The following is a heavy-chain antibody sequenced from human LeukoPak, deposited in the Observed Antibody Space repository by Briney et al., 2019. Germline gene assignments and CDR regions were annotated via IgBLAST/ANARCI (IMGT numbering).Heavy chain of an antibody. CDR3: ARVASNYDFDY. CDR1: GFTFDDYG. CDR2: INWNGGNT. Sequence: GGSLRHSCAASGFTFDDYGMTWVRHAPGKGLEWVSGINWNGGNTGYADSVKGRFTISRDNAQSSLYLQMNSLRAEDTALYYCARVASNYDFDYWGQGTLVSVSS. V-gene: IGHV3-20*04. J-gene: IGHJ4*02. D-gene: IGHD4-11*01.